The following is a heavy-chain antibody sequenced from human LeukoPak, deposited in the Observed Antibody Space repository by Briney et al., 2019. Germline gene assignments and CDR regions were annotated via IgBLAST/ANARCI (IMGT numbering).Heavy chain of an antibody. Sequence: SETLSLTCTVSGGYISSYYWSWIRQPPGKGLEWIGYFYYSGSTNYNPSLKSRVTISVDTSKNQFSLKLSSVTAADTAVYYCARTPIAAAGRRWFDPWGQGTLVTVSS. CDR2: FYYSGST. CDR3: ARTPIAAAGRRWFDP. D-gene: IGHD6-13*01. CDR1: GGYISSYY. J-gene: IGHJ5*02. V-gene: IGHV4-59*12.